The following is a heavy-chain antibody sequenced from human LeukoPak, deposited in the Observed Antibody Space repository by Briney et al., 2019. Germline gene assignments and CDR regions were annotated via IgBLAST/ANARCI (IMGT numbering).Heavy chain of an antibody. Sequence: GGSLRLSCAASGFTFSDYYMSWIRQAPGKGLEWVSYISSSGSTIYYTDSVKGRFTISRDNAKSSLYLQMNSLRAEDTAVYYCAKDGGSGWYIGNWFDPWGQGTLVTVSS. V-gene: IGHV3-11*04. D-gene: IGHD6-19*01. CDR1: GFTFSDYY. CDR3: AKDGGSGWYIGNWFDP. CDR2: ISSSGSTI. J-gene: IGHJ5*02.